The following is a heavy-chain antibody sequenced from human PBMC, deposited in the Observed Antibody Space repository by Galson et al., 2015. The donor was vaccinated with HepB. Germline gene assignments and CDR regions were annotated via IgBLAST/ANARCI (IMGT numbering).Heavy chain of an antibody. J-gene: IGHJ4*02. Sequence: SVKVSCKASGYTFTGYYMHWVRQAPGQGLEWMGRINPNSGGTNYAQKFQGRVTMTRDTSISTAYMELSRLRSDDTAVNYCARIGSLAAGVGYFDYWGQGTLVTVSS. D-gene: IGHD3-10*01. CDR2: INPNSGGT. V-gene: IGHV1-2*06. CDR3: ARIGSLAAGVGYFDY. CDR1: GYTFTGYY.